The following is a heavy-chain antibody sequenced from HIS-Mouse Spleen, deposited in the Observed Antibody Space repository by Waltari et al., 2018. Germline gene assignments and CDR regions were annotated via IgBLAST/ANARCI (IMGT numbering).Heavy chain of an antibody. Sequence: QLQLQESGPGLVKPSETLSLTCTVSGGSISSSSYYWCWIRQPPGKGLEWIGSIDYSGGTYYNPSLKSRVTISVETSKNQFSLKLSSVTAADTAVYYCAREIPYSSSWYDWYFDLWGRGTLVTVSS. CDR1: GGSISSSSYY. CDR2: IDYSGGT. CDR3: AREIPYSSSWYDWYFDL. D-gene: IGHD6-13*01. V-gene: IGHV4-39*07. J-gene: IGHJ2*01.